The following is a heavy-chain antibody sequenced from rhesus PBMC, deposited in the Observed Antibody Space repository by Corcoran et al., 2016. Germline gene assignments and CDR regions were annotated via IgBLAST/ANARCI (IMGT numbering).Heavy chain of an antibody. Sequence: QLQLQESGPGLVKPSETLSLTCAVSGGSISSTFWSWIRQPPGQGREWSGRVCGTWGRTNYKPSHKSRVTITTETSKNQLSLKVSSVTAADTAVYYCARVVYNYSCLDSWGQGVVVTVSA. D-gene: IGHD5-12*01. CDR3: ARVVYNYSCLDS. CDR1: GGSISSTF. J-gene: IGHJ6*01. CDR2: VCGTWGRT. V-gene: IGHV4-173*01.